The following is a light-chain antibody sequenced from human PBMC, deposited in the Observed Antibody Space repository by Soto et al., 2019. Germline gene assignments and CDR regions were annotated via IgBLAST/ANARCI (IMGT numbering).Light chain of an antibody. CDR1: QSFNSIY. CDR3: QQYGSSPET. V-gene: IGKV3-20*01. CDR2: GAS. J-gene: IGKJ1*01. Sequence: EVVMTQSPDTLSVSPGERATLSCRASQSFNSIYLAWYQQKPGQAPRLLIYGASSRATGIPDRFSGSGSGTDFTLTISRLEPEDFAVYYCQQYGSSPETFGQGTKVDIK.